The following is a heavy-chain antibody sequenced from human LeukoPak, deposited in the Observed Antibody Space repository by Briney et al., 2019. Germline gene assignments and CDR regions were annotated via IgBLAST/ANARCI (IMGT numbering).Heavy chain of an antibody. CDR1: GFTFSSDS. D-gene: IGHD2-15*01. V-gene: IGHV3-21*01. Sequence: GGSLRLSCAASGFTFSSDSMNWVRQAPGKGLEWVSSISSSSSYIYYADSVKGRFTISRDNAKNSLYLQMNSLRAEDTAVYYCARDGIVVVVAATPYNWFDPWGQGTLVTVSS. CDR3: ARDGIVVVVAATPYNWFDP. J-gene: IGHJ5*02. CDR2: ISSSSSYI.